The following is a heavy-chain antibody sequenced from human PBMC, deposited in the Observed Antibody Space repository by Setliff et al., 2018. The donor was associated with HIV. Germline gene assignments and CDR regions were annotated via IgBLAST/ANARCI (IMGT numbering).Heavy chain of an antibody. Sequence: SETLSLTCTVSGGSTDSGSYYWAWIRQPPGKGLEWIGSIYHTGSSYYNPSLNDRATISLDTSKNQFSLKLSSVTAADTAVYYCARDVPWGDYYYYMDVWGKGTTVTVSS. CDR3: ARDVPWGDYYYYMDV. CDR1: GGSTDSGSYY. D-gene: IGHD3-16*01. J-gene: IGHJ6*03. V-gene: IGHV4-39*07. CDR2: IYHTGSS.